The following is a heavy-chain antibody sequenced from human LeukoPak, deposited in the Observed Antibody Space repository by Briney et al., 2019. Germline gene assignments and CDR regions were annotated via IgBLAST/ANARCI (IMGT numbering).Heavy chain of an antibody. Sequence: GGSLRLSCAASAFTFRRYSINWVRQAPGRGLEWVSTISGDSTYIYYADSVKGRFTISRDTAKNSLYLQMNNLRAEDTAVYYCARDGDTSASFAPYFDLWGQGTLVTVSS. CDR1: AFTFRRYS. CDR2: ISGDSTYI. V-gene: IGHV3-21*01. CDR3: ARDGDTSASFAPYFDL. D-gene: IGHD3-22*01. J-gene: IGHJ4*02.